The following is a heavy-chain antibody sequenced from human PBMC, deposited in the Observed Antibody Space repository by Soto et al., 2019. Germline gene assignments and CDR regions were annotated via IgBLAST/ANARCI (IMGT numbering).Heavy chain of an antibody. Sequence: GASVKVSCKASGYTFPSYDINWVRQATGQGLEWMGWMNPNSGNTGYAQKFQGRVTMTRNTSISTAYMELSSLRSEDTAVYYCARGRRGSRSTYIVVVPAARVGWFDPWGQGTLVTVSS. CDR2: MNPNSGNT. CDR1: GYTFPSYD. V-gene: IGHV1-8*01. CDR3: ARGRRGSRSTYIVVVPAARVGWFDP. D-gene: IGHD2-2*01. J-gene: IGHJ5*02.